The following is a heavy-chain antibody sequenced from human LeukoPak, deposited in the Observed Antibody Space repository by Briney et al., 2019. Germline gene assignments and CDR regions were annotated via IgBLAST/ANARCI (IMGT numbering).Heavy chain of an antibody. J-gene: IGHJ4*02. V-gene: IGHV4-59*01. CDR2: NYYSGST. D-gene: IGHD3-10*01. CDR1: GGSISSYY. CDR3: ARGGWFGELLLAY. Sequence: PSETLSLTCTVSGGSISSYYWSWIRQPPGKGLEWIGYNYYSGSTNYNPSLKSRVTISVDTSKNQFSLKLSSVTAADTAVYYCARGGWFGELLLAYWGQGTLVTVSS.